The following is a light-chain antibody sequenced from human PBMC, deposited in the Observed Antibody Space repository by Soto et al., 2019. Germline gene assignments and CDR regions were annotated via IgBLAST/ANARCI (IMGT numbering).Light chain of an antibody. V-gene: IGKV1-39*01. CDR3: QQSYSTPL. J-gene: IGKJ3*01. CDR1: QSISSY. CDR2: AAS. Sequence: DMQMTQSPSSLSASVGDRVTMTCRASQSISSYLNWYQQKPGKAPKLLIYAASSLQSGVPSRFSGSGSRTDFTLTISSLQPEDFATYYCQQSYSTPLFGPGALVDIK.